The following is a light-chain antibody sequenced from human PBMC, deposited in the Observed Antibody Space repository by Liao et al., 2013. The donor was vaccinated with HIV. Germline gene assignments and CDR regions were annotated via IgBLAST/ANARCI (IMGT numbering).Light chain of an antibody. CDR1: NIGTRS. J-gene: IGLJ1*01. CDR3: QVWDSSSDHLYV. CDR2: YDN. Sequence: SYELTQPPSVSVAPGKTATIICGGDNIGTRSVHWYQQRAGQAPVAVIHYDNDRPSGIPERISGSNSGNTATLTINRVEAGDEADYYCQVWDSSSDHLYVFGTGTKVTVL. V-gene: IGLV3-21*01.